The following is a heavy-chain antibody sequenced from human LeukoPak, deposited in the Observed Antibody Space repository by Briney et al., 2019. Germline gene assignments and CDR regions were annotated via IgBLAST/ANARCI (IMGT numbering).Heavy chain of an antibody. CDR2: ISGRAGST. CDR3: AKGGAYYYDSSGYPAWFDP. D-gene: IGHD3-22*01. CDR1: GFTFSSYA. V-gene: IGHV3-23*01. Sequence: GGSLRLSCAASGFTFSSYAMGWVRQAPGTGLEGVSTISGRAGSTYYTDSGKRGFPIYRDNSKHTLYLQMNSLRAEDTAVYSCAKGGAYYYDSSGYPAWFDPWGQGTLVTVSS. J-gene: IGHJ5*02.